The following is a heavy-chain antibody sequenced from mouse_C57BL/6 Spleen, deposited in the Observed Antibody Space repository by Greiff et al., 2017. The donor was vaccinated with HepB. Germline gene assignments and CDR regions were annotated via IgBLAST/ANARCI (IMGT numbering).Heavy chain of an antibody. Sequence: QVQLKESGPELVKPGASVKISCKASGYAFSSSWMNWVKQRPGKGLEWIGRIYPGDGDTNYNGKFKGKATLTADKSSSTAYMQLSSLTSEDSAVYFCASGIYYGNYEEVWFAYWGQGTLVTVSA. CDR2: IYPGDGDT. V-gene: IGHV1-82*01. CDR3: ASGIYYGNYEEVWFAY. D-gene: IGHD2-1*01. CDR1: GYAFSSSW. J-gene: IGHJ3*01.